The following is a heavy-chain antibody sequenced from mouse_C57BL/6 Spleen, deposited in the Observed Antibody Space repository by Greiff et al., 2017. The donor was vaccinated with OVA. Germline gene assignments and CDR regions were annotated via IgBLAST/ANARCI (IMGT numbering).Heavy chain of an antibody. V-gene: IGHV1-53*01. CDR2: INPSNGGT. D-gene: IGHD2-4*01. Sequence: QVQLQQPGTELVKPGASVKLSCKASGYTFTSYWMHWVKQRPGQGLEWIGNINPSNGGTNYNEKFKSKATLTVDKSSSTASMQLSSLTPEDSAVDYCARSDDDYDGYFDVWGTGTTVTVSS. CDR1: GYTFTSYW. CDR3: ARSDDDYDGYFDV. J-gene: IGHJ1*03.